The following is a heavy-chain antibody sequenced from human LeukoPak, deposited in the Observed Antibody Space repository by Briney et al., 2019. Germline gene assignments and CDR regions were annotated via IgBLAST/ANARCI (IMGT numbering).Heavy chain of an antibody. CDR3: AREEGDGYNAFDY. Sequence: KPSETLSLTCTVSGGSISSSSYYWGWIRQPPGKGLEWIGSIYYSGSTYYNPSLKSRVTISVDTSKNQFSLKLSSVTAADTAVYYCAREEGDGYNAFDYWGQGTLVTVSS. CDR2: IYYSGST. V-gene: IGHV4-39*07. CDR1: GGSISSSSYY. D-gene: IGHD5-24*01. J-gene: IGHJ4*02.